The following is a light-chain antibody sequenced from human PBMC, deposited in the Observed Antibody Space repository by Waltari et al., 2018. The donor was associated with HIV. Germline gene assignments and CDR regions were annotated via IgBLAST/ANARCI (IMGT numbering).Light chain of an antibody. J-gene: IGLJ2*01. CDR2: DDN. V-gene: IGLV3-21*03. Sequence: TQPPSVSVAPGKTARITCGGDNIGGKLVHWYQQKPGQAPVLVLCDDNDRPSGIPERVSGSNSGNTATLTISRVEGGDEADYYCQVWVDSRDVAVIFGGGTKLTVL. CDR3: QVWVDSRDVAVI. CDR1: NIGGKL.